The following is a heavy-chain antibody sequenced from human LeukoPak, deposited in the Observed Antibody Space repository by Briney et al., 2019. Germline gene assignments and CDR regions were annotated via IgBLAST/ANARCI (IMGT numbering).Heavy chain of an antibody. J-gene: IGHJ6*02. CDR1: GFTFSSYA. V-gene: IGHV3-23*01. Sequence: GGSLRLSCAASGFTFSSYAMSWVRQAPGKGLEWVSAISGSGGSTYYADSVKGRFTISRDNSKNTLYLQMNSLRAEDTAVYYCASSTVTTLYYYGMVVWGQGTTVTVSS. CDR3: ASSTVTTLYYYGMVV. D-gene: IGHD4-17*01. CDR2: ISGSGGST.